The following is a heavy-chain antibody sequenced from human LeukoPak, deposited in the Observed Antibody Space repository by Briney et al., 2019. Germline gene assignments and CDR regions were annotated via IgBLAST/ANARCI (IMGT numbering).Heavy chain of an antibody. CDR1: GFTFSTSA. D-gene: IGHD2-8*02. CDR2: LGVNGISA. Sequence: GGSLRLSCSASGFTFSTSAMHWVRQAPGKGLEYVSSLGVNGISAYYADSVRGRFSISRDNSKGTLFLQMSSLRAEDTAVYYCVKGQEVVYTPAFDFWGQGTLVTVSS. V-gene: IGHV3-64D*09. CDR3: VKGQEVVYTPAFDF. J-gene: IGHJ4*02.